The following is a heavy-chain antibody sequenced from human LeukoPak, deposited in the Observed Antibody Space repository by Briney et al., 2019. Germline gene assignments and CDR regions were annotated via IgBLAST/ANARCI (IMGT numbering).Heavy chain of an antibody. CDR3: ARAPYISGWFDS. CDR2: INTDASTI. CDR1: GFTFNKYW. Sequence: GGPLRLCCAASGFTFNKYWMHWVRQAPGKGLVWVSRINTDASTITYADSVKGRFTISRDNAENTLYLQMDNLRPEDTALYYCARAPYISGWFDSWGRGSLVSVSS. J-gene: IGHJ5*01. V-gene: IGHV3-74*01. D-gene: IGHD6-19*01.